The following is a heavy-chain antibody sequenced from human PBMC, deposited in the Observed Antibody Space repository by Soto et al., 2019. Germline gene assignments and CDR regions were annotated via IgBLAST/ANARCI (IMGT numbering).Heavy chain of an antibody. Sequence: QVQLQQWGAGLLKPSETLSLTCAVYGGSFSGYFWSWIRQPPGKGLEWIGEIFHGGSTNYSPSLKSRVTISVDTYKNQFSLELRSVTAADTAAYYCARPHYDSNTFYYFFDYWGQGTLVTVSS. J-gene: IGHJ4*02. CDR1: GGSFSGYF. D-gene: IGHD3-22*01. CDR3: ARPHYDSNTFYYFFDY. V-gene: IGHV4-34*12. CDR2: IFHGGST.